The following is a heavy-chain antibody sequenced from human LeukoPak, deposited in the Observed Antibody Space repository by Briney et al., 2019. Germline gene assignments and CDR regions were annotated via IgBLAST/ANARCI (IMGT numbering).Heavy chain of an antibody. CDR3: ARDAGGDCSGGSCTDYFNY. J-gene: IGHJ4*02. Sequence: SVKVSFKASGGTFSSYAISWVRQTPGQGLWWMGRIIPIFGTANYAQKFQGRVTITTDETTSTAYMELSSLRSVDTAVYYCARDAGGDCSGGSCTDYFNYWGQGTLVTVSS. CDR2: IIPIFGTA. D-gene: IGHD2-15*01. V-gene: IGHV1-69*05. CDR1: GGTFSSYA.